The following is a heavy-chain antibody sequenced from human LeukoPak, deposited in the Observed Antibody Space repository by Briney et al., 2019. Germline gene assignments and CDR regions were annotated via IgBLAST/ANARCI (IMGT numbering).Heavy chain of an antibody. CDR3: ARELSGASGYYYRTGNFDY. CDR1: GGSISSSSYY. D-gene: IGHD3-22*01. CDR2: IYYSGST. V-gene: IGHV4-39*07. Sequence: PSETLSLTCTVPGGSISSSSYYWGWIRQPPGKGLEWIGSIYYSGSTFYNPSLKSRVTISGDTSKNQFSLKLSSVTAADTAVYYCARELSGASGYYYRTGNFDYWGQGTLVTVSS. J-gene: IGHJ4*02.